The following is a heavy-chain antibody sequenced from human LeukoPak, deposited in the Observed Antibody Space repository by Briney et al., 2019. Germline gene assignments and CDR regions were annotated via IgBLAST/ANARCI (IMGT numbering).Heavy chain of an antibody. D-gene: IGHD3-16*02. CDR1: GFTFSSYS. V-gene: IGHV3-21*01. Sequence: GGSLRLSCAASGFTFSSYSMNWVRQAPGKGLEWASSISSSSSYIYYADSVKGRFTISRDNAKNSLYLQMNSLRAEDTAVYYCARETYYDYVWGSYQDDNWFDPWGQGTLVTVSS. J-gene: IGHJ5*02. CDR3: ARETYYDYVWGSYQDDNWFDP. CDR2: ISSSSSYI.